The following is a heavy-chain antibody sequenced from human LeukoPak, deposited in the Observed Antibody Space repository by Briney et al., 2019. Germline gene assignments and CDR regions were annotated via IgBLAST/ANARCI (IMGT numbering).Heavy chain of an antibody. D-gene: IGHD6-13*01. CDR1: GGSISSGSYY. Sequence: SETLSLTCTVSGGSISSGSYYWSWIRQPAGKGLEWIGRIYTSGSTNYNPSLKSRVTISVDTSKNQFSLKLSSVTAADTAVYYCARHGRSSSSGWFDPWGQGTLVTVSS. V-gene: IGHV4-61*02. CDR2: IYTSGST. CDR3: ARHGRSSSSGWFDP. J-gene: IGHJ5*02.